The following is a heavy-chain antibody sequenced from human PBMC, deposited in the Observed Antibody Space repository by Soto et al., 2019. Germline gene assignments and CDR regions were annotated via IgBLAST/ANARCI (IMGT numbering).Heavy chain of an antibody. D-gene: IGHD2-8*01. CDR1: GGSISSYY. CDR2: IYYSGST. J-gene: IGHJ4*02. Sequence: SETLSLTCTVSGGSISSYYWSWIRQPPGKGLEWIGYIYYSGSTNYNPSLKSRVTISVDTSKNQFSLKLSSVTAADTAVYYCARAIRYAMDFSFDYWGQGTLVTVSS. CDR3: ARAIRYAMDFSFDY. V-gene: IGHV4-59*12.